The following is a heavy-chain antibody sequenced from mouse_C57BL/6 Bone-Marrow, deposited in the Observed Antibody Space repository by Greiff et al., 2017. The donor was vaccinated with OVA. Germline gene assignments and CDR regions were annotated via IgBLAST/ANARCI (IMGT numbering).Heavy chain of an antibody. CDR1: GYTFTDYY. D-gene: IGHD1-1*01. Sequence: VQLKESGPVLVKPGASVKMSCKASGYTFTDYYMNWVKQSHGKSLEWIGVINPYNGGTSYNQKFKGKATLTVDKSSSTAYMELNSLTSEDSAVYYCARIVATDYYAMDYWGQGTSVTVSS. J-gene: IGHJ4*01. CDR2: INPYNGGT. V-gene: IGHV1-19*01. CDR3: ARIVATDYYAMDY.